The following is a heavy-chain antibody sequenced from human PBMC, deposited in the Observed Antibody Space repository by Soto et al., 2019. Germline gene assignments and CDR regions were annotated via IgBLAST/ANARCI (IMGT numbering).Heavy chain of an antibody. J-gene: IGHJ4*02. V-gene: IGHV3-48*01. CDR1: GFTFNTYN. CDR3: AGGPWSGGVWRTDY. D-gene: IGHD3-3*01. Sequence: EVQLVESGGDLVQPGGSLRLSCAASGFTFNTYNMNWVRQAPGKGLEWVSYISSGSGTIYYADSVKGRFTISRDNAKNSLYLQMDSLRAEDTAVYYCAGGPWSGGVWRTDYWGQGTLVTVSS. CDR2: ISSGSGTI.